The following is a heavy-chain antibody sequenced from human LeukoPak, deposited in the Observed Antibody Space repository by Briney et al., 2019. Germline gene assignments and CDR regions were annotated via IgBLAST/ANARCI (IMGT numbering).Heavy chain of an antibody. Sequence: ASVKVSCKASGYTFTSYYMHWVRQAPGQGLEWMGLINPTGGRTGYAQKLQGRVTMTRDMSTSTDYMELSRLRSEDTAIYYCARDNSVGDNAWWFDPWGQGTLVTVSS. V-gene: IGHV1-46*01. D-gene: IGHD1-26*01. J-gene: IGHJ5*02. CDR1: GYTFTSYY. CDR3: ARDNSVGDNAWWFDP. CDR2: INPTGGRT.